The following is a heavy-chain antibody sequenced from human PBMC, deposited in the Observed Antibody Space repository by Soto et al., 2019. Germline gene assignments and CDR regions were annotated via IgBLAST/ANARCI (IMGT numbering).Heavy chain of an antibody. V-gene: IGHV2-5*02. CDR2: LYWDDDN. D-gene: IGHD6-19*01. Sequence: QITLKESGPTLAKPTQTLTLTCTFSGFSLSTRDVGVGWIRQPPGKALEWLALLYWDDDNRYSPSLRRRLTLTKDTSKNQVVLTMTNMDPVDTATYYCAHGSGWLFDYWGPGTLVTVSS. CDR1: GFSLSTRDVG. J-gene: IGHJ4*02. CDR3: AHGSGWLFDY.